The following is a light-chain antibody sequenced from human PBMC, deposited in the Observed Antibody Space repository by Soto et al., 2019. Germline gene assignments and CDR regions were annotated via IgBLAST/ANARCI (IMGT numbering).Light chain of an antibody. J-gene: IGLJ2*01. V-gene: IGLV1-51*01. CDR1: GSNIGKND. CDR2: DTN. CDR3: GTWDTRLSVVV. Sequence: QSVLTQPPSVSAAPGQKVTISCSGSGSNIGKNDVSWYLQLPGVAPKLLIYDTNKRPSGIPDRFSGSKSGTSATLGITGLQTGDEADYFCGTWDTRLSVVVFGGGTQLTVL.